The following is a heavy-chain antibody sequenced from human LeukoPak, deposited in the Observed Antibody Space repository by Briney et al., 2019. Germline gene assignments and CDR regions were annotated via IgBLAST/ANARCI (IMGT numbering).Heavy chain of an antibody. V-gene: IGHV4-59*08. Sequence: SETLSLTCTVSGGSISTYYWTWIRQPPGQGLEWIGYIYYSGNTNYNPSLKSRVTISLDTSRNRFSLRLTSVTAADTAVYYCARRARATTGGDYFDYWGQGTLVTVSS. CDR1: GGSISTYY. J-gene: IGHJ4*02. CDR3: ARRARATTGGDYFDY. CDR2: IYYSGNT. D-gene: IGHD1-1*01.